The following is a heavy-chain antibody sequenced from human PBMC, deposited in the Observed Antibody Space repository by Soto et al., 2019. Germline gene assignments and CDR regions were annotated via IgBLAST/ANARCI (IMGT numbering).Heavy chain of an antibody. Sequence: SVKGSCKASGGTFSSDTISWVRQAPGQGREWRGRIIPSLGIANYAQKFQGRVTITADNSTSTAYRELSSLRSEDTAVYYCASDLWAIDGIAAADCMDVWGKGTTVTVSS. CDR1: GGTFSSDT. D-gene: IGHD6-13*01. V-gene: IGHV1-69*02. CDR3: ASDLWAIDGIAAADCMDV. J-gene: IGHJ6*03. CDR2: IIPSLGIA.